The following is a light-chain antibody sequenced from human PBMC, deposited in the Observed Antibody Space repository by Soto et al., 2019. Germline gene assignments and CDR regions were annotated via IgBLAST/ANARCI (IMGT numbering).Light chain of an antibody. CDR3: QQYYSTPYT. CDR1: QSVLYSSNNKNY. CDR2: WAS. J-gene: IGKJ2*01. V-gene: IGKV4-1*01. Sequence: DIVMTQSADSLAVSLGERTTINCKSSQSVLYSSNNKNYLAWYQHKPGQPPNLLIYWASTRESGVPDRFSGSGSGKDFTLTISSLQAEDVAVYYCQQYYSTPYTFGQGTKLEIK.